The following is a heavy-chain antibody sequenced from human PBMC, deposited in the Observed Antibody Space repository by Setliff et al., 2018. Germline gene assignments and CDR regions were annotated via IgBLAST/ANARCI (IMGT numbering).Heavy chain of an antibody. CDR3: AREYYYARSRNFDY. CDR2: IYTSGST. CDR1: GGSINRDY. D-gene: IGHD3-22*01. V-gene: IGHV4-59*01. J-gene: IGHJ4*02. Sequence: SETLSLTCSVSGGSINRDYWNWIQQPPGKGLEWIGYIYTSGSTNYHPSLKSRVTISGDTSKNQFSLKLTSVTAADTAVYYCAREYYYARSRNFDYWGQGTLVTVSS.